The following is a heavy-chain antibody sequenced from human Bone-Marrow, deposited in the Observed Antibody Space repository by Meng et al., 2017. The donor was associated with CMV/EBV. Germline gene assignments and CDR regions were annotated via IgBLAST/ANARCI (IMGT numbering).Heavy chain of an antibody. V-gene: IGHV3-9*01. Sequence: GGSLRLSCAASGFTFDDYAMHWVRQAPGKGLEWVSGISWNSGSIGYADSVKGRFTISRDNAKNSLYLQMNSLRVDDTAVYYCARDKTGASWGQGTLVTVSS. CDR3: ARDKTGAS. J-gene: IGHJ5*02. CDR1: GFTFDDYA. CDR2: ISWNSGSI.